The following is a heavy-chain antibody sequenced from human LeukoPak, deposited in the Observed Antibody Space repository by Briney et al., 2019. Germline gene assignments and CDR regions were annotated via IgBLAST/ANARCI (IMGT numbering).Heavy chain of an antibody. CDR2: ISYDGRNK. D-gene: IGHD2-15*01. J-gene: IGHJ3*01. CDR3: AKPRDIDSWAFDV. V-gene: IGHV3-30*18. CDR1: EFTFNNHD. Sequence: GGSLRLSCAASEFTFNNHDMHWVRQAPGKGLEWVAAISYDGRNKYYADSVKGRFTISRDNSKNTLNLQMDSLRTEDTAVFYCAKPRDIDSWAFDVWGQGTMVTVSS.